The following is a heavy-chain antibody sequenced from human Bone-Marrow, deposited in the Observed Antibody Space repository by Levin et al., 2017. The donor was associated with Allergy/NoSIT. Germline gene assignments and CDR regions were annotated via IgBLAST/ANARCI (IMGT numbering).Heavy chain of an antibody. Sequence: SETLSLTCAVYGGSFSGYYWSWIRQPPGKGLEWIGEINHSGSTNYNPSLKSRVTISVDTSKNQFSLKLSSVTAADTAVYYCARGFSGDGYTSVCWFDPWGQGTLVTVSS. CDR3: ARGFSGDGYTSVCWFDP. CDR2: INHSGST. CDR1: GGSFSGYY. V-gene: IGHV4-34*01. J-gene: IGHJ5*02. D-gene: IGHD5-24*01.